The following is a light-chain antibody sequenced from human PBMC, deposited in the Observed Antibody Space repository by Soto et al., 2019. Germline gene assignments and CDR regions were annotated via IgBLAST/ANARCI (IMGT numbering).Light chain of an antibody. Sequence: DIQMTQSPSSLSASVRDSVTITCRASQGISNYLAWYQQKPGKVPKLLIYAASTLQSGVPSRFSGSGSGTDFTLTISSLQPEGVATYYCQKYDSAPWTFGQGTKVEIK. CDR2: AAS. J-gene: IGKJ1*01. CDR3: QKYDSAPWT. CDR1: QGISNY. V-gene: IGKV1-27*01.